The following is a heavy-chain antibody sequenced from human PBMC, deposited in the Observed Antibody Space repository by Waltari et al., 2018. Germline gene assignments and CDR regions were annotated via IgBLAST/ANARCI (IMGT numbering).Heavy chain of an antibody. CDR2: LSYSVTN. V-gene: IGHV4-39*01. J-gene: IGHJ3*01. Sequence: QLQLQESGPGLVKPSETLSLTCSVSGDSITSNRHYWGWVRQPPGQGLEWIGTLSYSVTNYSSPSLKSRVTLSRDTSRNQLSLELGSVTATDTAMYYCATYIGASVGTAAFDVWDQGTMVNVSS. CDR3: ATYIGASVGTAAFDV. D-gene: IGHD5-12*01. CDR1: GDSITSNRHY.